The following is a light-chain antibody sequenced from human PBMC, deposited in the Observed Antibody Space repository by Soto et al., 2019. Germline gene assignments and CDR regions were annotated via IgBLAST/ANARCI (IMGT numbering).Light chain of an antibody. CDR3: QQYNNWPSWT. V-gene: IGKV3-15*01. J-gene: IGKJ1*01. CDR2: GAS. CDR1: QSVSSN. Sequence: EIVMTQSPATLSVSPGERATLSCRASQSVSSNLAWYQQKAGQAPRLLIYGASTRATGIPARFSGSGSGTEFTLTISSQQAEDFALYYSQQYNNWPSWTSGHATKV.